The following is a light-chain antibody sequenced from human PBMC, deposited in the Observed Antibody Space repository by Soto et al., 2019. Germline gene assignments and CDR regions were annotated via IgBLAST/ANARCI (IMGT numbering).Light chain of an antibody. J-gene: IGKJ1*01. CDR3: QQRSNWPWT. Sequence: EIVLTQSPATLSLSPGERATLSCRASQSVSSYLAWYQQKPGQAPRLLIYDASNRATGIPARFSGSGSGTDFTLTISSLEPEDFAVYYCQQRSNWPWTFVQGTKVYIK. V-gene: IGKV3-11*01. CDR2: DAS. CDR1: QSVSSY.